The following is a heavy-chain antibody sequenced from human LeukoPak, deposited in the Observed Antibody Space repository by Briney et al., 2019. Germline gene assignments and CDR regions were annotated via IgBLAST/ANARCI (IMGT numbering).Heavy chain of an antibody. CDR1: GYTFTSYD. CDR2: MNPNSGNT. V-gene: IGHV1-8*01. Sequence: ASVKVSCKASGYTFTSYDTNWVRQATGQGLEWMGWMNPNSGNTGYAQKFQGRVTITRDTSASTAYMDLSSLRSEDTAVFYCARSPPVSSGWSIFDYWGQGTLVTVSS. CDR3: ARSPPVSSGWSIFDY. D-gene: IGHD6-19*01. J-gene: IGHJ4*02.